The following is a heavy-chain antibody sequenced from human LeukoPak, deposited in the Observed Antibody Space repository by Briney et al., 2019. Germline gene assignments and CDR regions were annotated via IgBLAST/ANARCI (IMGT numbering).Heavy chain of an antibody. CDR3: ARDSSGYSAVWFDP. CDR1: GGTFSSYA. J-gene: IGHJ5*02. D-gene: IGHD3-22*01. Sequence: SVQVSCKASGGTFSSYAISWVRQAPGQGLEWMGRIIPILGIANYAQKFQGRVTITADESTSTAYMELSSLRSEDTAVYYCARDSSGYSAVWFDPWGQGTLVTVSS. V-gene: IGHV1-69*04. CDR2: IIPILGIA.